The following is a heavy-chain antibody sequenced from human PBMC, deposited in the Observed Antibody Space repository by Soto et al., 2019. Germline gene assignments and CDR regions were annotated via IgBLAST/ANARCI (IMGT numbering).Heavy chain of an antibody. CDR3: ATEHYGGRDY. CDR2: IIPIHGIA. CDR1: GGAFSIYT. D-gene: IGHD4-17*01. Sequence: SVNVYCKAAGGAFSIYTISWVRQAPGKGLEWMGRIIPIHGIANYAQKFQGRVTMTEDTSTDTAYMELSSLRSEDTAVYYCATEHYGGRDYWGQGTLVTVSS. V-gene: IGHV1-69*02. J-gene: IGHJ4*02.